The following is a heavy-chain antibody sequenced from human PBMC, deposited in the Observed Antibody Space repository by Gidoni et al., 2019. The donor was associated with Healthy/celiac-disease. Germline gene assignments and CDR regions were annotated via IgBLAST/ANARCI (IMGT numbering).Heavy chain of an antibody. CDR1: GGTFSSYA. CDR3: AREGADSSWYFVDY. D-gene: IGHD6-13*01. J-gene: IGHJ4*02. CDR2: IIPIVGTA. V-gene: IGHV1-69*01. Sequence: QVQLGQSGAEVKKPGSSVKVSCQPSGGTFSSYAISWVRQAPGQGLEWMGGIIPIVGTANDAQKFQGRVTITADESTSTAYMELSSLRSEDTAVYYCAREGADSSWYFVDYWGQGTLVTVSS.